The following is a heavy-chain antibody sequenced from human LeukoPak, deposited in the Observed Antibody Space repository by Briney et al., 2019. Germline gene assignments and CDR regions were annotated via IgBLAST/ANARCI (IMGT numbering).Heavy chain of an antibody. D-gene: IGHD1-26*01. CDR1: GFTVSSNY. CDR2: IYSGGRT. CDR3: QVGATIQGALDI. J-gene: IGHJ3*02. Sequence: GGSLRLSCAASGFTVSSNYMSWVRQAPGKGLEWVSVIYSGGRTYYADSVKGRFTISRDNSKNTLYLQMNSLRAEDTAVYYCQVGATIQGALDIWGQGTMVTVSS. V-gene: IGHV3-53*01.